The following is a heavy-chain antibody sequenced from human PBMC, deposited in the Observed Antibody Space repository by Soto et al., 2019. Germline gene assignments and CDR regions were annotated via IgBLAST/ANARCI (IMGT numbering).Heavy chain of an antibody. J-gene: IGHJ4*02. CDR2: IYHSGST. D-gene: IGHD6-19*01. Sequence: PSETLSLTCAVSGGSISSGGYFWSWIRQPPGKGLEWIGYIYHSGSTYYNPSLKSRVSISVDRSKNQFSLKLSSVTAADTAVYYCARLEGAVAPETFDYWGQGTLVTVSS. V-gene: IGHV4-30-2*01. CDR1: GGSISSGGYF. CDR3: ARLEGAVAPETFDY.